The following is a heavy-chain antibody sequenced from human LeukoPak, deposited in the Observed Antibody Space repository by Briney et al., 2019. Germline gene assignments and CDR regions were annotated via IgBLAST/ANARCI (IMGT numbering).Heavy chain of an antibody. Sequence: GESLKISCKGSGYSFTSYWIGWVRQMPGKGLEWMGIIYPVDSDPRYSPSFQGQVTNSADKSISTAYLQWSSLKASDTAMYYCARSPSYSDYVLHWGQGTLVTVSS. CDR1: GYSFTSYW. V-gene: IGHV5-51*01. CDR2: IYPVDSDP. J-gene: IGHJ4*02. D-gene: IGHD4-11*01. CDR3: ARSPSYSDYVLH.